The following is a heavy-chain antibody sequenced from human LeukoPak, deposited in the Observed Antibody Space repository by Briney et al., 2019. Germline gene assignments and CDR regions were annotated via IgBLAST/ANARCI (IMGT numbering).Heavy chain of an antibody. Sequence: QAGGSLRLSCAASGFTFDNHAMTWVRQAPGKGLEWVSVITGSGDARYYADSVKGRFTISRDNSKNTLHLQMNTLRVEDTALYYCAKDILTCYYGTSGYYFDYWGQGTLVTVSS. CDR3: AKDILTCYYGTSGYYFDY. V-gene: IGHV3-23*01. J-gene: IGHJ4*02. CDR1: GFTFDNHA. D-gene: IGHD3-3*01. CDR2: ITGSGDAR.